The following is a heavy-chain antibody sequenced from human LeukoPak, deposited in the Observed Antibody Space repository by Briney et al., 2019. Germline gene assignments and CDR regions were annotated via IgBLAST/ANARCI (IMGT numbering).Heavy chain of an antibody. CDR3: ARIGSGSYYLDY. V-gene: IGHV3-74*01. D-gene: IGHD3-10*01. J-gene: IGHJ4*02. CDR1: GFTFSSYW. CDR2: INSDGSST. Sequence: GGSLRLSCAASGFTFSSYWMHWVRQAPGEGLVWVSRINSDGSSTSYADSVKGRFTISRDNAKNTLYLQMNSLRAEDTAVYYCARIGSGSYYLDYWGQGTLVTVSS.